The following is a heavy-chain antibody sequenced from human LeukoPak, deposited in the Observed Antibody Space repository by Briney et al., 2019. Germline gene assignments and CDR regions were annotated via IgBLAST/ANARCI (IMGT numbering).Heavy chain of an antibody. J-gene: IGHJ4*02. D-gene: IGHD4-23*01. CDR1: GFTFDDYA. Sequence: SLRLSCAASGFTFDDYAMHWVRQAPGKGLEWVSGISWNGGSIDYADSVRGRFTISRDNAKNSLYLQMNSLRTEDTALYYCAKDDSYGGNSHFDYWGQGTLVTVSS. V-gene: IGHV3-9*01. CDR3: AKDDSYGGNSHFDY. CDR2: ISWNGGSI.